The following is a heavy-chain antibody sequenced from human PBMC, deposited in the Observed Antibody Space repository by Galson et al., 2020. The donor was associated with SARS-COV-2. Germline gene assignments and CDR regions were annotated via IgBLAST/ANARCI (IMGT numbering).Heavy chain of an antibody. CDR3: ARGWGPNGSGSFEV. J-gene: IGHJ4*02. CDR2: INPSSGYT. D-gene: IGHD3-10*01. CDR1: GYTFTGYY. V-gene: IGHV1-2*04. Sequence: ASVKVSCKASGYTFTGYYIHWVRQAPGQGLEWMGWINPSSGYTNYAQKLRGSVTMTSDTSISTAYMELTSLRSDDSAVYYCARGWGPNGSGSFEVWGQGTLVTVSS.